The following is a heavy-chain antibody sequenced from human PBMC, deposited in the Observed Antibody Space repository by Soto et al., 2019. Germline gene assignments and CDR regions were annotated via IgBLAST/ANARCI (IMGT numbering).Heavy chain of an antibody. V-gene: IGHV1-69*13. CDR2: IIPIFGTA. CDR1: GGTFSSYA. J-gene: IGHJ5*02. D-gene: IGHD2-21*02. Sequence: SVKVSCKASGGTFSSYAISWVRQAPGQGLEWMGGIIPIFGTANYAQKFQGRVTITADESTSTAYMELSSLRSEDTAVYYCASVWASCGGDCPPWGQGTRVTVSS. CDR3: ASVWASCGGDCPP.